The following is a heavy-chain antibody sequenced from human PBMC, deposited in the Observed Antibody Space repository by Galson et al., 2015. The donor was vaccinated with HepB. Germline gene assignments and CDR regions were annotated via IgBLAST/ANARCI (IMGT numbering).Heavy chain of an antibody. CDR2: ISGTGGTT. V-gene: IGHV3-23*01. J-gene: IGHJ4*02. D-gene: IGHD3/OR15-3a*01. Sequence: SLRLSCAASGFTFSSYAMSWVRQAPGKGLEWVSSISGTGGTTYYADSVKGRFTISRDNSKNTLYLQMNSLRAEDTAVYYCAKDSTADFWTEDWGQGTLVTVSS. CDR1: GFTFSSYA. CDR3: AKDSTADFWTED.